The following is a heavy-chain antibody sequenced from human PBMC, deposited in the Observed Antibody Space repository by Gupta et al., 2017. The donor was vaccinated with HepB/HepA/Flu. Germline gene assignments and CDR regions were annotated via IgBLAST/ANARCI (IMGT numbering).Heavy chain of an antibody. J-gene: IGHJ1*01. CDR1: GYSFTKSW. CDR2: IYAGDLDT. Sequence: EVQLAQSGAEVKQPGESLKISCKGSGYSFTKSWIAWVRQMPGKGLEWMGFIYAGDLDTRYSPSFQGQVTISVDKSISTAYLQFNRLKASDTATYYCARHEGKVGVTGYFQEWGQGTLVTVSS. D-gene: IGHD1-26*01. V-gene: IGHV5-51*01. CDR3: ARHEGKVGVTGYFQE.